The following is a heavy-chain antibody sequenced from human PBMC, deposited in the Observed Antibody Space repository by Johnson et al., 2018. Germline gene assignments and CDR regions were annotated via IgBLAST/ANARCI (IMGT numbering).Heavy chain of an antibody. CDR2: IRSKANSYAT. Sequence: VQLVESGRGLVQPGGSLKLSCAASGLIFSGSTMHWVRQASGKGLEWVGRIRSKANSYATAYAASVKGRFTISRDDSKNTAYLQMNSLKTEETAVYYCTTDNWNDPTDAFDIWGQGTMVTVSS. V-gene: IGHV3-73*01. J-gene: IGHJ3*02. CDR3: TTDNWNDPTDAFDI. CDR1: GLIFSGST. D-gene: IGHD1-1*01.